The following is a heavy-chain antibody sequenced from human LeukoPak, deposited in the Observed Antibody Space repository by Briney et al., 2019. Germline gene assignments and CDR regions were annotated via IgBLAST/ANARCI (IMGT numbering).Heavy chain of an antibody. J-gene: IGHJ6*02. CDR1: GYTFTSYY. V-gene: IGHV1-46*01. CDR3: ATDGGGWNYAYYYYGMDV. D-gene: IGHD1-7*01. CDR2: INPSGGST. Sequence: GASVKVSCKASGYTFTSYYMHWVRQAPGQGLEWMGIINPSGGSTSYAQKFQGRVTMTRDTSTSTVYMELSSLRSEDTAVYYCATDGGGWNYAYYYYGMDVWGQGTMVTVSS.